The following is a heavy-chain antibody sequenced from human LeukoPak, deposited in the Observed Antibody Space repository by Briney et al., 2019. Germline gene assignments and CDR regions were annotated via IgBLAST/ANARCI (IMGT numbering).Heavy chain of an antibody. J-gene: IGHJ4*02. Sequence: SETLSLTCTVSGGSINSGAYYWSWIRQHPGKGLEWIGYIYYSGSNYYNPSLKSRVTISVDTSKNQFSLKLSSVTAADTAVYYCARVGTVTQRAFDYWGQGTLVTVSS. CDR2: IYYSGSN. CDR1: GGSINSGAYY. D-gene: IGHD4-17*01. CDR3: ARVGTVTQRAFDY. V-gene: IGHV4-31*03.